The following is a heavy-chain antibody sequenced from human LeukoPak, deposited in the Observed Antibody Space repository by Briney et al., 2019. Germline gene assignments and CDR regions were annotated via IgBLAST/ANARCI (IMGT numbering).Heavy chain of an antibody. CDR2: IYYSGST. CDR1: GGSFSGYY. Sequence: SETLSLTCTVYGGSFSGYYWSWIRQPPGKGLEWIGSIYYSGSTYYNPSLKSRVTISVDTSKNQFSLKLSSVTAADTAVYYCARRGGVAGTALGYWGQGTLVTVSS. V-gene: IGHV4-39*01. CDR3: ARRGGVAGTALGY. J-gene: IGHJ4*02. D-gene: IGHD6-19*01.